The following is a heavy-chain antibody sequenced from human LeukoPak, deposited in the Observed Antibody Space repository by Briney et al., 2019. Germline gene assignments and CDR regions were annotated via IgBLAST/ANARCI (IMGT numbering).Heavy chain of an antibody. CDR3: ARQKLDSNYVPECFDP. J-gene: IGHJ5*02. CDR1: GGSISSISYY. V-gene: IGHV4-39*01. Sequence: SETLSLTCTVSGGSISSISYYWGWVRQPPGKGLEWIGSIYYSGSTYNNPSLTSRVTLSVDTSKNQFSLKLTSVTAADPAAYYCARQKLDSNYVPECFDPWGQGTLVTVSS. D-gene: IGHD4-11*01. CDR2: IYYSGST.